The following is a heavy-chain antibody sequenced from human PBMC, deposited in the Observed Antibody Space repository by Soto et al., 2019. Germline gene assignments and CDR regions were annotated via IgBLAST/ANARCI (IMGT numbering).Heavy chain of an antibody. CDR2: IKEDGSEK. CDR1: GFTFSGPW. Sequence: GGSLRLSCAASGFTFSGPWMNWVRQAPGKGLEWVANIKEDGSEKYYVDSVKGRFTISRDNAKNSLYLQMNSLRAEDTAVYYCATDLGTTMTRRWGQGTLVTVSS. V-gene: IGHV3-7*04. D-gene: IGHD1-1*01. J-gene: IGHJ4*02. CDR3: ATDLGTTMTRR.